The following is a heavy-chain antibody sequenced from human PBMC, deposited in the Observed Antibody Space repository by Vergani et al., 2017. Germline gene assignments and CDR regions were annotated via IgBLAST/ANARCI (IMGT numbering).Heavy chain of an antibody. D-gene: IGHD6-13*01. J-gene: IGHJ4*02. CDR2: ISTSGST. CDR1: VGSISSGSYY. Sequence: QVQLQESGPGLVKPSQTLSLTCTVSVGSISSGSYYWSWIRQPAGKGLEWIGRISTSGSTNYNPSLKSRVTISLDTSKNQFSLKLNSLTAADTAVYYCARAAAAALDYWGQGTLVTVSS. CDR3: ARAAAAALDY. V-gene: IGHV4-61*02.